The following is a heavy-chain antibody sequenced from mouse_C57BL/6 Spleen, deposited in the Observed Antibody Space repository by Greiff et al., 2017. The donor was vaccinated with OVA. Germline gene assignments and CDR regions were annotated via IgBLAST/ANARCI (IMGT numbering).Heavy chain of an antibody. V-gene: IGHV3-6*01. CDR2: ISYDGSN. Sequence: DVKLQESGPGLVKPSQSLSLTCSVTGYSITSGYYWNWIRQFPGNKLEWMGYISYDGSNNYNPSLKNRISITRDTSKNQFFLKLNSVTTEDTATYYCARGDTWGQGTSVTVSS. D-gene: IGHD3-3*01. CDR3: ARGDT. CDR1: GYSITSGYY. J-gene: IGHJ4*01.